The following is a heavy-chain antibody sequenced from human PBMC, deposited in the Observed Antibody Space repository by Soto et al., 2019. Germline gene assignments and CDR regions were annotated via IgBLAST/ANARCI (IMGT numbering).Heavy chain of an antibody. Sequence: QVQLQESGPGLVKPSQTLSLTCTVSGGSISSGGYYWSWIRQHPGKGLEWIGYIYYSGSTYYNPSLKSRVTVSVDTSKNQFSLKLSSVTAADTAVYYCASSGPDRGYRYGPFYYGMDVWGQGTTVTVSS. V-gene: IGHV4-31*03. CDR2: IYYSGST. J-gene: IGHJ6*02. CDR3: ASSGPDRGYRYGPFYYGMDV. CDR1: GGSISSGGYY. D-gene: IGHD5-18*01.